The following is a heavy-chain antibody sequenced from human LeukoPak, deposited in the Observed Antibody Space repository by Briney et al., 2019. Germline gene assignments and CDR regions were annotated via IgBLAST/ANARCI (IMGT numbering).Heavy chain of an antibody. J-gene: IGHJ4*02. CDR3: ARGYYYDSSGYYYSTALFDY. Sequence: GGSLRLSCAASGFTFSSYAMHWVRQAPGKGLEWVAVISYDGSNKYYADSVKGRFTISRDNSKNTLCLQMNSLRAEDTAVYYCARGYYYDSSGYYYSTALFDYWGQGTLVTVSS. V-gene: IGHV3-30*04. D-gene: IGHD3-22*01. CDR1: GFTFSSYA. CDR2: ISYDGSNK.